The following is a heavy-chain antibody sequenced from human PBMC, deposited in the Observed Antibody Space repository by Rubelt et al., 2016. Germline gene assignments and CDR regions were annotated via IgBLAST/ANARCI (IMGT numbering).Heavy chain of an antibody. CDR3: ARVDSGWTKKDFDY. CDR2: INAGNGNT. CDR1: GYTFTSYA. V-gene: IGHV1-3*01. J-gene: IGHJ4*02. D-gene: IGHD6-19*01. Sequence: QVQLVQSGAEVKKPGASVKVSCKASGYTFTSYAMHWVRQAPGQRLEWMGWINAGNGNTKYSQKFQGRVTITRAQSARPAYMGLSSLRSEDTAVYYCARVDSGWTKKDFDYWGQGTLVTVSS.